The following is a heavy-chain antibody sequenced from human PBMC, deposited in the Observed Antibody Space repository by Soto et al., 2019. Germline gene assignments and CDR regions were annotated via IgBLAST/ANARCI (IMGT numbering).Heavy chain of an antibody. Sequence: QVQLQQWGAGLLKPSETLSLTCAVYGGSFSGYYWSWIRQPAGKGLEWIGESNHSGSTNYNPSLKNRVTIPVDTSKNQFSLKLSSVTASHTAVYYCATGVVDATDYWGQGTLVTVSS. J-gene: IGHJ4*02. CDR3: ATGVVDATDY. CDR1: GGSFSGYY. CDR2: SNHSGST. D-gene: IGHD2-15*01. V-gene: IGHV4-34*01.